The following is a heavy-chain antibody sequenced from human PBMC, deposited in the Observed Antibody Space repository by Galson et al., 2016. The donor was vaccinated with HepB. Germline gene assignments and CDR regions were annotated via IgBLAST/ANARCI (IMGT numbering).Heavy chain of an antibody. V-gene: IGHV1-69*02. CDR3: ARSSPGPYYFDS. CDR2: IIPLNNVA. D-gene: IGHD6-6*01. Sequence: SVKVSCKASGATFRTHTFSWVRQAPGQGLEWMGKIIPLNNVADSAQKFQGRVTITADRSTTTIYLDLSSLRSEDTAVYFCARSSPGPYYFDSWGQGSLITASS. CDR1: GATFRTHT. J-gene: IGHJ4*02.